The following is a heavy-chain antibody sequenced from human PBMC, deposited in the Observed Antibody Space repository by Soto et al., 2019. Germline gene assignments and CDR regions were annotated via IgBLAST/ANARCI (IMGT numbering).Heavy chain of an antibody. CDR3: ARGSLMTTYPRCTDY. J-gene: IGHJ4*02. V-gene: IGHV4-31*03. CDR1: GGSISRGGYY. CDR2: IYYSGST. D-gene: IGHD4-4*01. Sequence: SEALSLTCTVSGGSISRGGYYWSWLRQHPGKVLEWIGYIYYSGSTYYNPSLKSRVTISVDTSKNQFSLKLSSVTAADTAVYYCARGSLMTTYPRCTDYWGQGTLVTVSS.